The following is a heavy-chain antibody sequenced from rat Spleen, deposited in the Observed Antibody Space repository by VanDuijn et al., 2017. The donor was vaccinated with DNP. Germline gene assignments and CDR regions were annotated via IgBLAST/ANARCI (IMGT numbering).Heavy chain of an antibody. J-gene: IGHJ4*01. Sequence: EVKLVESGGGLVQPGKSLKLSCAASGFNFNDNWMGWVRQAPGKGLEWIGEINKESGTIIYSPSLKDKFTISRDNAQNTLYLQMNSLRSEETSTNYCTRTPGYTCVYVMDAWSQGASVTVSS. CDR2: INKESGTI. CDR1: GFNFNDNW. CDR3: TRTPGYTCVYVMDA. D-gene: IGHD1-4*01. V-gene: IGHV4-2*01.